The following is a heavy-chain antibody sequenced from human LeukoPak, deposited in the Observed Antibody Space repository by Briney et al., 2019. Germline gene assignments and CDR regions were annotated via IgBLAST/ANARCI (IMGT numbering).Heavy chain of an antibody. CDR2: VSPYNGNK. J-gene: IGHJ4*02. V-gene: IGHV1-18*01. CDR3: ARNGRVRRVVKDLFEY. CDR1: GYTFTDYD. Sequence: ASVRVSCKTSGYTFTDYDITWVRQAPGRGLEWMGRVSPYNGNKYYSQRFQGRVTITKDTSTGTAYMDLRNLRDDDTAMYYCARNGRVRRVVKDLFEYWGQGTLVAVSS. D-gene: IGHD3-10*01.